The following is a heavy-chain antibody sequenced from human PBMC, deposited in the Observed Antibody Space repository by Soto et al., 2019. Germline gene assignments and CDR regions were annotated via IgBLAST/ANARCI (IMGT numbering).Heavy chain of an antibody. J-gene: IGHJ5*02. Sequence: ASVKVSCKASGYTFTSYAMHWVRQAPGQRLEWMGGINPGNGNANYAQKFQGRVTITADESTSTAYMELSSLRSEDTAVYYCARTENVYSSSWYWFDPWGQGTLVTVSS. D-gene: IGHD6-13*01. CDR1: GYTFTSYA. CDR2: INPGNGNA. V-gene: IGHV1-3*01. CDR3: ARTENVYSSSWYWFDP.